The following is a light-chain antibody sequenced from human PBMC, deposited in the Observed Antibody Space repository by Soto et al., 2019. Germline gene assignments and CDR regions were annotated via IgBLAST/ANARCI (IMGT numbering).Light chain of an antibody. CDR3: QQYVASPET. V-gene: IGKV3-20*01. CDR2: DSS. CDR1: QSISSY. J-gene: IGKJ4*01. Sequence: EIVLTQSPGTLSLSPGERATLSCRASQSISSYVAWYQQKPGQAPRVLIYDSSSRATGVPDRFSGSGSGTDFTFTISRLEPEDFAVYYCQQYVASPETFGGGTKVDIK.